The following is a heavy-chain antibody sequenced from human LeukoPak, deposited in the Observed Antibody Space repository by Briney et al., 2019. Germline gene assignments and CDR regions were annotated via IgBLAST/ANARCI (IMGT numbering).Heavy chain of an antibody. CDR1: GGSFSGYY. Sequence: PSETPSLTCAVYGGSFSGYYWSWIRQPPGKGLEWIGEINHSGSTNYNPSLKSRVTISVDRSKNQFSLKLSSVTAADTAVYYCARAPRGYSYGPEDPWGQGTLVTVSS. J-gene: IGHJ5*02. V-gene: IGHV4-34*01. CDR3: ARAPRGYSYGPEDP. D-gene: IGHD5-18*01. CDR2: INHSGST.